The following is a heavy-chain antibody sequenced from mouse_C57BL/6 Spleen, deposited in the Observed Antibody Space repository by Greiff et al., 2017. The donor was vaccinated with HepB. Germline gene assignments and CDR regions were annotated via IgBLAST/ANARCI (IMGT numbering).Heavy chain of an antibody. CDR1: GFSFSSYG. D-gene: IGHD2-2*01. CDR3: ARQSTMVKGAGPYYFDY. CDR2: ISSGGSYT. V-gene: IGHV5-6*01. Sequence: EVQGVESGGDLVKPGGSLKLSCAASGFSFSSYGMSWVRQTPDKRLEWVATISSGGSYTYYPDSVKGRFTISRDNAKNTLYLQMSSLKSEDTAMYYCARQSTMVKGAGPYYFDYWGQGTTLTVSS. J-gene: IGHJ2*01.